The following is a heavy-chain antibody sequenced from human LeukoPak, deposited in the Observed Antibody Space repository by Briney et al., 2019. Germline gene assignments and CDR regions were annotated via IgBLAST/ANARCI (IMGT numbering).Heavy chain of an antibody. CDR3: ARDLEYPYYFDS. V-gene: IGHV3-23*01. J-gene: IGHJ4*02. D-gene: IGHD2-2*01. CDR1: GFTFSSYA. CDR2: ISAGGSST. Sequence: GGSLRLSCAGSGFTFSSYAMSWVRQAPGKGLEWVSSISAGGSSTYYTGSVKGRCTISRDNSKSTLYLQMNSLRAEDTAVYYCARDLEYPYYFDSWGQGTLLTVSS.